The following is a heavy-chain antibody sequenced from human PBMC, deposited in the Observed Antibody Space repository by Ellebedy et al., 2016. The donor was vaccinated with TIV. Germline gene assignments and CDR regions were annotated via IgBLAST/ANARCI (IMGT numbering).Heavy chain of an antibody. Sequence: SLKISXAASGFNFDDYAMHWVRQAPGKDLEWVSGISWNSGSVNYADSVKGRFTISRDNVNDSLHLQMNGLRPEDTAFYYCVKDKSVSGFSFWFFDLWGRGTLVTVSS. CDR3: VKDKSVSGFSFWFFDL. CDR2: ISWNSGSV. V-gene: IGHV3-9*01. J-gene: IGHJ2*01. D-gene: IGHD3-22*01. CDR1: GFNFDDYA.